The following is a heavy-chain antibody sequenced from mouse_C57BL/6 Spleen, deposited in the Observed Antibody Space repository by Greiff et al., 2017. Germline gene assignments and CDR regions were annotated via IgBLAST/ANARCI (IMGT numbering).Heavy chain of an antibody. CDR3: ARHEGPYWAMDY. CDR2: FYPGSGSI. Sequence: VVKPGASVKLSCKASGYTFTEYTIHWVKQRSGQGLEWIGWFYPGSGSIKYNEKFKDKATLTADKSSSTVYMELSRLTSEDSAVYFCARHEGPYWAMDYWGQGTSVTVSS. V-gene: IGHV1-62-2*01. D-gene: IGHD2-10*01. CDR1: GYTFTEYT. J-gene: IGHJ4*01.